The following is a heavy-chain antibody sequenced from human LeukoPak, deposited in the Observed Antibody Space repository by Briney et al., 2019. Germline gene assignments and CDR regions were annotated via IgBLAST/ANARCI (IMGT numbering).Heavy chain of an antibody. CDR2: ISSSSSYI. CDR3: ARDQGRSSSWYSKYYYYGMDV. D-gene: IGHD6-13*01. Sequence: GGSLRLSCSASGFTFSSYAMHWVRQAPGKGLEWVSSISSSSSYIYYADSVKGRFTISRDNAKNSLYLQMNSLRAEDTAVYYCARDQGRSSSWYSKYYYYGMDVWGKGTTVTVSS. V-gene: IGHV3-21*01. CDR1: GFTFSSYA. J-gene: IGHJ6*04.